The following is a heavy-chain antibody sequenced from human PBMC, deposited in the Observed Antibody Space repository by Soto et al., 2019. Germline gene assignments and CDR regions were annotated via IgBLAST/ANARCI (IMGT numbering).Heavy chain of an antibody. Sequence: SETLSLTCTVSGGSISSYYWSWIRQPPGKGLEWIGYIYYSGSTNYNPSLKSRVTISVDTTKNQFSLKLSSVTAADTAVYYCARVGDCSGGSCYYYYYGMDVWGQGTTVTVSS. CDR1: GGSISSYY. D-gene: IGHD2-15*01. V-gene: IGHV4-59*01. CDR2: IYYSGST. CDR3: ARVGDCSGGSCYYYYYGMDV. J-gene: IGHJ6*02.